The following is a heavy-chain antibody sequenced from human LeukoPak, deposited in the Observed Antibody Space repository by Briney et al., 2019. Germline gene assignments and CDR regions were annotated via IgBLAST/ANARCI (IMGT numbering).Heavy chain of an antibody. D-gene: IGHD3-22*01. CDR1: GFTFSNAW. Sequence: GGSLRLSCAASGFTFSNAWMSWVRQAPGKGLEWVGRIKSRTDGGTTDYAAPVKGRFTISRDDSKNTLYLQMNSLKTEDTAVYYCTTRITMIVVGGGLDYWGQGTLVTVSS. V-gene: IGHV3-15*01. J-gene: IGHJ4*02. CDR2: IKSRTDGGTT. CDR3: TTRITMIVVGGGLDY.